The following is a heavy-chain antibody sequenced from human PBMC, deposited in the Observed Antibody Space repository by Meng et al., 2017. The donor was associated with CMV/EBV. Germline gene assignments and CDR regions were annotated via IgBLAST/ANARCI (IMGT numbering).Heavy chain of an antibody. CDR3: AKDRVDMDYYGSGCYMGIYGMDV. V-gene: IGHV3-33*06. Sequence: GGSLRPSCAASGFTFSSYGMHWVRQAPGKGLEGVAVIWYDGSNKYYADSVKGRFTISKDNSKNTLYLQMNSLRAEDTAVYYCAKDRVDMDYYGSGCYMGIYGMDVWGQGTTVTVSS. D-gene: IGHD3-10*01. J-gene: IGHJ6*02. CDR2: IWYDGSNK. CDR1: GFTFSSYG.